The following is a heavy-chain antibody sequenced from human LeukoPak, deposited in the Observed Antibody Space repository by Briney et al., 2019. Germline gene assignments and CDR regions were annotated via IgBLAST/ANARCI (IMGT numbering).Heavy chain of an antibody. CDR1: GDSISSSNW. V-gene: IGHV4-38-2*02. D-gene: IGHD3-16*01. CDR2: IYHSETP. CDR3: ARGVDY. Sequence: SETLSLTCTVSGDSISSSNWWGWIRQPPGKGLEWIGSIYHSETPSYNPSLKSRVTISVGTSKNQFSLRLTSMTAADTAVYYCARGVDYWGQGTLVTVSS. J-gene: IGHJ4*02.